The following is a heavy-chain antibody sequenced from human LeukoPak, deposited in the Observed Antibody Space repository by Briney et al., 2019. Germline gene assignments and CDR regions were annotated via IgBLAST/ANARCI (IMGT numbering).Heavy chain of an antibody. CDR3: ARDPTYYYDSSGPYFDY. CDR1: GFTFSSYW. V-gene: IGHV3-74*01. CDR2: INSDGSST. Sequence: GSLRPSCAASGFTFSSYWMHWVRQAPGKGLVWVSRINSDGSSTSYADSVKGRFTISRDNAKNTLYLQMNSLRAEDTAVYYCARDPTYYYDSSGPYFDYWGQGTLVTVSS. D-gene: IGHD3-22*01. J-gene: IGHJ4*02.